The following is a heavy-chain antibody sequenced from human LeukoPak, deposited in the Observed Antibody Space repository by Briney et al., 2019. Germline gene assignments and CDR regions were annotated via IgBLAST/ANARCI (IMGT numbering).Heavy chain of an antibody. CDR2: IIPIFGTA. J-gene: IGHJ6*03. CDR1: GYTFTSYG. Sequence: ASVKVSCKASGYTFTSYGISWVRQAPGQGLEWMGGIIPIFGTANYAQKFQGRVTVTADESTSTAYMELSSLRSEDTAVYYCAREGLWSGYNYYYYYMDVWGKGTTVTVSS. D-gene: IGHD3-3*01. V-gene: IGHV1-69*13. CDR3: AREGLWSGYNYYYYYMDV.